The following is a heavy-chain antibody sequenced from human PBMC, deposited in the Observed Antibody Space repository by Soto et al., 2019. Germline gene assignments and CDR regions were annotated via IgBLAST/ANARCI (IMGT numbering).Heavy chain of an antibody. CDR1: GVSFSGYY. V-gene: IGHV4-34*01. Sequence: SETLSLTCAVYGVSFSGYYWSWIRQPPGKGLEWIGEINHSGSTNYNPSLKSRVTISVDTSKNQFSLKLSSVTAADTAVYYCARSLQYNWNYGPYYYYYGMDVWGQGTTVTVSS. J-gene: IGHJ6*02. CDR2: INHSGST. D-gene: IGHD1-7*01. CDR3: ARSLQYNWNYGPYYYYYGMDV.